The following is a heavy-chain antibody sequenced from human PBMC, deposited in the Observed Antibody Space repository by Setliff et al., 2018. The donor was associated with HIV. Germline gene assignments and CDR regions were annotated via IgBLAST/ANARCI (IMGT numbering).Heavy chain of an antibody. D-gene: IGHD4-17*01. CDR1: GGSISTYY. CDR3: ARVQMAYAAFDV. V-gene: IGHV4-59*01. J-gene: IGHJ3*01. Sequence: SETLSLTCTVSGGSISTYYWSWIRQPPGKGLEWIGSIYFTGSSDNNPSLKSRVTLSVDTSKHQFSLKPSSVTAAATAVYYCARVQMAYAAFDVWGQGTMATV. CDR2: IYFTGSS.